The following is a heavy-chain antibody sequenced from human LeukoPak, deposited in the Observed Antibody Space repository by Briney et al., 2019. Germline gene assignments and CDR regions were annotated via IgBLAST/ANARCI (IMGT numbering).Heavy chain of an antibody. CDR3: ARMQQLVPYFDY. CDR2: ISSSSSYI. D-gene: IGHD6-13*01. V-gene: IGHV3-21*01. J-gene: IGHJ4*02. CDR1: GFTFSSYS. Sequence: GGSLRLSCAASGFTFSSYSLNWVRQAPGKGLEWVSSISSSSSYIYYADSVKGRFTISRDNAKNSLYLQMNSLRAEDTAVYYCARMQQLVPYFDYWGQGTLVTVSS.